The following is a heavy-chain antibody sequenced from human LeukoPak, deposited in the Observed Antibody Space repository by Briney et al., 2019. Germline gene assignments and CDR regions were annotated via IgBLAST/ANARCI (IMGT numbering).Heavy chain of an antibody. CDR3: ARSPHILTGENFDF. Sequence: GASVKVSCKASGYKFTDFYMHWVRQAPGQGLEWMGWINPNSGGTNYAQKFQGRVTMTRDTSISTAYMELSRLRSDDTAVFYCARSPHILTGENFDFWGQGTLVTVSS. J-gene: IGHJ4*02. CDR1: GYKFTDFY. CDR2: INPNSGGT. D-gene: IGHD3-9*01. V-gene: IGHV1-2*02.